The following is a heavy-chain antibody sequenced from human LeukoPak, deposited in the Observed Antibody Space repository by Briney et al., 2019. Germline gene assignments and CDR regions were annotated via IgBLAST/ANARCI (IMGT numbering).Heavy chain of an antibody. D-gene: IGHD6-19*01. Sequence: SETLSLTCTVSGGSISSSSYYWGWIRQPPGKGLEWIGSIYYSGSTYYNPSLKSRVTISVDTSKNQFSLKLSSVTAADTAVYYYARLSSGWYRYFGYWGQGTLVTVSS. V-gene: IGHV4-39*01. CDR2: IYYSGST. CDR1: GGSISSSSYY. CDR3: ARLSSGWYRYFGY. J-gene: IGHJ4*02.